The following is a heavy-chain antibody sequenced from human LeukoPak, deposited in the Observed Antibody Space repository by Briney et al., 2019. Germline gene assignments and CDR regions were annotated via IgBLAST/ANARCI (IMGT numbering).Heavy chain of an antibody. Sequence: PSETLSLTCTVSGGSISSSSYYWGWLRQPPGKGLEWIGSIYYSGSTYYNPSLKSRVTISVDTSKNQFSLKLSSVTAADTAVYYCASYSSGCHWGQGTLVTVSS. CDR3: ASYSSGCH. D-gene: IGHD6-19*01. CDR1: GGSISSSSYY. V-gene: IGHV4-39*07. J-gene: IGHJ4*02. CDR2: IYYSGST.